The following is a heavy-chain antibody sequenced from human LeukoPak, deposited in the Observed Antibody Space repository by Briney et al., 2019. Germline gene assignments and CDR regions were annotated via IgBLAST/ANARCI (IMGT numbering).Heavy chain of an antibody. CDR3: ASRQYSSGWYASNWFDP. CDR2: IIPILGIA. CDR1: GGTFSSYA. V-gene: IGHV1-69*04. J-gene: IGHJ5*02. Sequence: ASVKVSCKASGGTFSSYAISWVRQAPGQGLEWMGRIIPILGIANYAQKFQGRVTITADKSTCTAYMELSSLRPEDTAVYYCASRQYSSGWYASNWFDPWGQGTLVTVSS. D-gene: IGHD6-19*01.